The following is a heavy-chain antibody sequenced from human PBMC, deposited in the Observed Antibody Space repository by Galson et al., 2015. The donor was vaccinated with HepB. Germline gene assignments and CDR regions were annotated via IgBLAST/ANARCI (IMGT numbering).Heavy chain of an antibody. CDR3: AILSGYNWNDVGSDY. D-gene: IGHD1-20*01. Sequence: SLRLSCAASGFTFSSYAMHWVRQAPGKGLEWVAVISYDGSNKYYADSVKGRFTISRDNSKNTLYLQMNSLRAEDTAVYYCAILSGYNWNDVGSDYWGQGTLVTVSS. V-gene: IGHV3-30-3*01. CDR1: GFTFSSYA. CDR2: ISYDGSNK. J-gene: IGHJ4*02.